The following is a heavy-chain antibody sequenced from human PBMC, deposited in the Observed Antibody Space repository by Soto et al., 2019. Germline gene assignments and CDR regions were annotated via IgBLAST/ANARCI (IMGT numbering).Heavy chain of an antibody. D-gene: IGHD1-26*01. CDR2: IYYSGST. CDR1: GGSISSGDYY. J-gene: IGHJ4*02. CDR3: ARGGEGGLRDY. Sequence: SETLSLTCTVSGGSISSGDYYWSWIRQPPGKGLEWIGYIYYSGSTYYNPSLKSRVTISVDTSKNQFSLKLSSVTAADTAVYYCARGGEGGLRDYWGQGTLVTVSS. V-gene: IGHV4-30-4*01.